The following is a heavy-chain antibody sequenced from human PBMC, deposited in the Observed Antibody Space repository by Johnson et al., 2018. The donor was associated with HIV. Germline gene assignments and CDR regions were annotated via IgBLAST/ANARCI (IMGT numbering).Heavy chain of an antibody. D-gene: IGHD6-13*01. CDR1: GFTISSYA. J-gene: IGHJ3*02. CDR2: ISYDGSNK. CDR3: ARDRAYSCSLCTAFDI. Sequence: QVQLVESGGGVVQPGRSLRLSCAASGFTISSYAIHWVRQAPGKGLEWVAVISYDGSNKYYADSAKGRFNISRDNSKNTLSLQMNSLRAGDTAVYYCARDRAYSCSLCTAFDIWGQGTMVTVSS. V-gene: IGHV3-30*04.